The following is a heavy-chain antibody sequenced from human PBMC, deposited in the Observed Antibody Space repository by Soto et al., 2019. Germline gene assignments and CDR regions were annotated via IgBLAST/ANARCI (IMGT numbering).Heavy chain of an antibody. V-gene: IGHV1-18*01. J-gene: IGHJ6*03. Sequence: VASVKVSCKASGYTFTSYGISWVRQAPGQGLEWMGWISAYNGNTNYAQKFQGRVTMTRNTSISTAYMELRSLRSEDTAVYYCARSIVLMVYATYYYMDVWGKGTTVTVSS. CDR1: GYTFTSYG. CDR3: ARSIVLMVYATYYYMDV. D-gene: IGHD2-8*01. CDR2: ISAYNGNT.